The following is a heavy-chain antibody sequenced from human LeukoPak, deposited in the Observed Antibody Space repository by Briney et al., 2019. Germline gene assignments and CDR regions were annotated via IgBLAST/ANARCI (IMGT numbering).Heavy chain of an antibody. J-gene: IGHJ5*02. CDR1: GGTFISYA. CDR3: ARDNSVGDNGWWFVP. D-gene: IGHD1-26*01. CDR2: SIPVFGTS. Sequence: GASVKVSCKASGGTFISYAISWVRQAPGQGLEWMGGSIPVFGTSNYAQKFQGRVTINPDESTRTAYMELSSLRSEDTAVYYCARDNSVGDNGWWFVPWGQGTLVTVSS. V-gene: IGHV1-69*13.